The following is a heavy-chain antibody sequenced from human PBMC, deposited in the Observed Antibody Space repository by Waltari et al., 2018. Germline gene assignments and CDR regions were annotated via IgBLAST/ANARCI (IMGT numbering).Heavy chain of an antibody. CDR3: ARVRVVVVPAAMESYYYYMDV. D-gene: IGHD2-2*01. Sequence: QVQLQESGPGLVKPSQTLSLTCTVSGGSISSGSYYWSWIRQPAGKGLEWIGRIYTSGSPNYNPSLKSRVTISVDTSKNQFSLKLSSVTAADTAVYYCARVRVVVVPAAMESYYYYMDVWGKGTTVTVSS. V-gene: IGHV4-61*02. CDR1: GGSISSGSYY. J-gene: IGHJ6*03. CDR2: IYTSGSP.